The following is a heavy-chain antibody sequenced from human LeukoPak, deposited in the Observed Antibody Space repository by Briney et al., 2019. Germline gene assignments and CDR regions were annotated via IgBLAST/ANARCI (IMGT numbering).Heavy chain of an antibody. CDR3: ARWRPIWGFAY. J-gene: IGHJ4*02. CDR1: GGSISSYY. Sequence: SETLSLTCTVSGGSISSYYWSWIRQPPGKGLEWIGYIYYSGSTNYNPSLKSRVTISVDTSKNQFSLKLSSVTAADTAVYYCARWRPIWGFAYWGQGTLVTVSS. CDR2: IYYSGST. V-gene: IGHV4-59*01. D-gene: IGHD3-16*01.